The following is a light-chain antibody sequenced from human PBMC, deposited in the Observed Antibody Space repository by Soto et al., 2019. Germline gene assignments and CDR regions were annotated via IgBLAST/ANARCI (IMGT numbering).Light chain of an antibody. CDR3: QQYHTWPIT. J-gene: IGKJ4*01. Sequence: DIVMTQSPATLSVAPGERVTFSCRASQGVSRKLAWYQHKPGQAPRLLISGASTGATGIPARFSGSGSGTEFTLTISSLQSEDCAIYYCQQYHTWPITFGWGSKVDIK. CDR1: QGVSRK. CDR2: GAS. V-gene: IGKV3-15*01.